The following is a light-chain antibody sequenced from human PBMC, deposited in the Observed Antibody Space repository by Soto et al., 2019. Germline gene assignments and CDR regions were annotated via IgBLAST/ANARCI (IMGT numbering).Light chain of an antibody. V-gene: IGLV1-40*01. J-gene: IGLJ3*02. CDR2: GNS. CDR1: SSNIGAGYD. Sequence: QSVLTQPPSVSVAPGQRVTISCTGSSSNIGAGYDVHWYQQLPGTAPKLLIYGNSNRPSGVPDRFSGSKSGTSASLAITGLQAEDEADYYCPSYDSSLSGWVFGGGTKLTVL. CDR3: PSYDSSLSGWV.